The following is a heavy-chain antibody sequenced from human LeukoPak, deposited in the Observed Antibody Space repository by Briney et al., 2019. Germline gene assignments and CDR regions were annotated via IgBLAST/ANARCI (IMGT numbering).Heavy chain of an antibody. CDR2: ISWNSGSI. V-gene: IGHV3-9*01. J-gene: IGHJ6*03. D-gene: IGHD6-6*01. CDR1: GFTFDDYA. Sequence: GGSLRLSCAASGFTFDDYAMHWVPQAPGKGLEWVSGISWNSGSIGYADSVKGRFTISRDNAKNSLYLQMNSLRAEDTALYYCAKEASSSSLSYYYYMDVWGKGTTVTVSS. CDR3: AKEASSSSLSYYYYMDV.